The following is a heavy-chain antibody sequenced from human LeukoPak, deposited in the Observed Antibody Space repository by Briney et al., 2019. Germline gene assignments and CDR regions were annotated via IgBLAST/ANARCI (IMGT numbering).Heavy chain of an antibody. D-gene: IGHD3-3*01. CDR3: ATRSGDFWSGYEN. J-gene: IGHJ4*02. Sequence: GASVKVSCKVSGSSLTDLNMQWVRQAPGKGLEGMGGFDPEQGKPIYAQKFQGRVTMTEETATDTAYMELTSPRSEDTALYYCATRSGDFWSGYENWGQGTLVTVSS. V-gene: IGHV1-24*01. CDR1: GSSLTDLN. CDR2: FDPEQGKP.